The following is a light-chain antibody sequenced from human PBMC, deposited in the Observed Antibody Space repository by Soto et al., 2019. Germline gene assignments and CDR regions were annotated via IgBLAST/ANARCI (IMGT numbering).Light chain of an antibody. V-gene: IGLV1-47*02. CDR3: ATWDDSLSGWV. CDR2: SNN. J-gene: IGLJ3*02. Sequence: QSVLTQPPSASGTPGQRVTSSCFGSNSNIGSNYVFWYQQLPGTAPKLLTYSNNQRPSGVPDRFSGSKSGTSASLAISGLRSEDEADYYCATWDDSLSGWVFGGGTKVTVL. CDR1: NSNIGSNY.